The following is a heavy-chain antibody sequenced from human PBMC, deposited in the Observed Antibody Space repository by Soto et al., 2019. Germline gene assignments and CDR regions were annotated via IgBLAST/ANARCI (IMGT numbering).Heavy chain of an antibody. J-gene: IGHJ4*02. D-gene: IGHD1-26*01. CDR1: GFTFSKAW. CDR3: TTDSGMSPYSFDY. CDR2: IMSKTGGGTT. Sequence: VGSLRLSCATSGFTFSKAWVGWVRQAPGKGLEWVGRIMSKTGGGTTDYAAPVKGRFTISRDDSKSTLYLQMNSLKTEDTAFYYCTTDSGMSPYSFDYWGQGTLVTVSS. V-gene: IGHV3-15*01.